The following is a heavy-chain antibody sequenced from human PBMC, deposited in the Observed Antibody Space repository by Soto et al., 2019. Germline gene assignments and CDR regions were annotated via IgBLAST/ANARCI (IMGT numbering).Heavy chain of an antibody. D-gene: IGHD3-22*01. Sequence: QVQLVQSGAEVKKPGASVKVSCKASGYTFTSYGFSWVRQAPGQGLEWMGCISGPNGNTNYAQKLQGRVTMTTDTSTSTGYMELRILRSDDTAVYYCARDRYDSSGYYLGADYWGQGTLVTVSS. CDR2: ISGPNGNT. V-gene: IGHV1-18*01. J-gene: IGHJ4*02. CDR1: GYTFTSYG. CDR3: ARDRYDSSGYYLGADY.